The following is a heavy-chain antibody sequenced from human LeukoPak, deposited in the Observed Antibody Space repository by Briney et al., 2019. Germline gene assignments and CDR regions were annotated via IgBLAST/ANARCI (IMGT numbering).Heavy chain of an antibody. Sequence: ASVKVSCKASGYTFTGYYMHWVRQAPGQGLEWMGWINPNSGGTNYAQKFQGRVTMTRDTSISTAYMELSRLRSDDTAVYYCARDGFGGNIVVVPAANDAFDIWGQGTMVTVSS. CDR3: ARDGFGGNIVVVPAANDAFDI. V-gene: IGHV1-2*02. CDR2: INPNSGGT. D-gene: IGHD2-2*01. CDR1: GYTFTGYY. J-gene: IGHJ3*02.